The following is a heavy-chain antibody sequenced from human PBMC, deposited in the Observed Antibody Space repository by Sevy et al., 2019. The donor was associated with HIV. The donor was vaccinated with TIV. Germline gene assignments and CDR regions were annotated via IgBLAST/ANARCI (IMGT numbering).Heavy chain of an antibody. V-gene: IGHV4-61*02. D-gene: IGHD3-22*01. J-gene: IGHJ4*02. CDR3: AREEPPNYYDSSGYYGLFDY. Sequence: SETLSLTCTVSGGSISSGSYYWSWIRQPAGKGLEWIGRIYTSGSTNYNPSLKSRVTISVDTSKNQFSLKLSSVTAADTAVYYCAREEPPNYYDSSGYYGLFDYWGQGTLVTVSS. CDR1: GGSISSGSYY. CDR2: IYTSGST.